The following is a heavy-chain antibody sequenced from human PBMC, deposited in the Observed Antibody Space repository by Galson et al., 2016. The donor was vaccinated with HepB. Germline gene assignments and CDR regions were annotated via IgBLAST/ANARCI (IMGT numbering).Heavy chain of an antibody. CDR1: GFSFRSHA. J-gene: IGHJ4*02. Sequence: SLRLSCAVSGFSFRSHAMNWARQAPGKGLEWVSSISSGSSYTYYADSVKGRFTISRDNARNSLYLQMNSLRVEDTAVYYCARDRGGTYSNCFDYWGQGTMVTVSS. CDR3: ARDRGGTYSNCFDY. V-gene: IGHV3-21*01. CDR2: ISSGSSYT. D-gene: IGHD1-26*01.